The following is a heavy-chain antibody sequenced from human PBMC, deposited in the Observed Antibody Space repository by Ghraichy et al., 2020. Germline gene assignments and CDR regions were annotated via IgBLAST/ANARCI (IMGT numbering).Heavy chain of an antibody. V-gene: IGHV3-74*01. D-gene: IGHD5-18*01. CDR3: ARGGGYSYESIDY. Sequence: GGSLGLSCAASGFTLSSYWMHWVRQAPGKGLVWVSRINSDGRSTSYADSVKGRFTISRDNAKNTLFLQMTSLRAEDTAVYYCARGGGYSYESIDYWGQGTLVTVSS. CDR1: GFTLSSYW. CDR2: INSDGRST. J-gene: IGHJ4*02.